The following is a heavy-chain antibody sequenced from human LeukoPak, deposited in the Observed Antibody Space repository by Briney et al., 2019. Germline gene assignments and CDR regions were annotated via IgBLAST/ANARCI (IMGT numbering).Heavy chain of an antibody. CDR3: AKDANYYDSSGYLIPFDY. CDR2: ISGNGHQT. J-gene: IGHJ4*02. CDR1: GFSFSIFA. D-gene: IGHD3-22*01. Sequence: PGGCLRLSCSPSGFSFSIFAMCWVCQLLGGGVGWVSSISGNGHQTYYADSVKCRFSVSRDNSKNILYLQKDSLRADDSALYYCAKDANYYDSSGYLIPFDYWGQGTLVTVSS. V-gene: IGHV3-23*01.